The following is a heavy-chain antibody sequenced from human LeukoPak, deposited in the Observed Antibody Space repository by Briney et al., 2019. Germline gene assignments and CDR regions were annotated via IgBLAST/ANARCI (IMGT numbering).Heavy chain of an antibody. CDR2: INPSGGST. CDR3: ASPKPGSSGYHGAFDI. J-gene: IGHJ3*02. Sequence: ASVKVSCKASGYTFTSYYMHWVRQDPGQGLEWMGIINPSGGSTSYAQKFQGRVTMTRDTSTSTVYMELSSLRSEDTAVYYCASPKPGSSGYHGAFDIWGQGTMVTVSS. CDR1: GYTFTSYY. V-gene: IGHV1-46*01. D-gene: IGHD3-22*01.